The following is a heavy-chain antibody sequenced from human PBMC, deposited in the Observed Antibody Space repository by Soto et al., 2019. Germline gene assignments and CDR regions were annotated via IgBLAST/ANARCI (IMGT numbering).Heavy chain of an antibody. CDR3: AREHHYGGRSYGMDV. CDR1: GYTFTSYG. Sequence: QVHLEQSGTEVKKAGGTVTVSCKASGYTFTSYGVSWVRQAPGQGLEWMGWISTYSGDTKFAQKFQGRVTLTTDTSTSIVYMQLRSLTSDDTAVYYCAREHHYGGRSYGMDVWGQGTTVIASS. D-gene: IGHD1-26*01. J-gene: IGHJ6*02. V-gene: IGHV1-18*04. CDR2: ISTYSGDT.